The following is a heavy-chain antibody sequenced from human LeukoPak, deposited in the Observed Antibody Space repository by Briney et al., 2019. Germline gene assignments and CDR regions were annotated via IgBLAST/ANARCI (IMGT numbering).Heavy chain of an antibody. CDR3: VRHLGANTWMGNWFDP. J-gene: IGHJ5*02. D-gene: IGHD1-1*01. CDR2: IYFSGTT. CDR1: GGSISSGYS. V-gene: IGHV4-39*01. Sequence: KPSETLSLTCTVSGGSISSGYSWGWIRQPPGKGLAWIGSIYFSGTTYYNPSLKSRVTIFVDTSRNQFSLKLNSVTAADTAIYYCVRHLGANTWMGNWFDPWGQGTLVTVSS.